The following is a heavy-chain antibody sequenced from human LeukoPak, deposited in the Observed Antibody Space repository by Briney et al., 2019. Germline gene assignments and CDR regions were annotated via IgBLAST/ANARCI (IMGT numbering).Heavy chain of an antibody. D-gene: IGHD3-22*01. CDR2: INHSGST. Sequence: MPSETLSLTCAVYGGSFSGYYWSWIRQPPGKGLEWIGEINHSGSTNYNPSLKSRVTISVDTSKNQFSLKLSSVTAADTAVYYCARLISGDSSREYFDYWGQGTLVTVSS. CDR3: ARLISGDSSREYFDY. CDR1: GGSFSGYY. V-gene: IGHV4-34*01. J-gene: IGHJ4*02.